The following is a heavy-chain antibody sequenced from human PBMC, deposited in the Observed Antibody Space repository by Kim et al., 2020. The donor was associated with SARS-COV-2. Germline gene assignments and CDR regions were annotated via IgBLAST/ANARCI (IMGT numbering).Heavy chain of an antibody. V-gene: IGHV1-8*01. CDR2: MNPNSGNT. D-gene: IGHD1-26*01. CDR1: GYTFTSYD. Sequence: ASVKVSCKASGYTFTSYDINWGRQATGQGLECMGWMNPNSGNTGYAPKFQGRVTMTRNTSISTAYMELSSLRSEDTAVYYCARAWELPTSHPFDYWGQGTLVTVSS. CDR3: ARAWELPTSHPFDY. J-gene: IGHJ4*02.